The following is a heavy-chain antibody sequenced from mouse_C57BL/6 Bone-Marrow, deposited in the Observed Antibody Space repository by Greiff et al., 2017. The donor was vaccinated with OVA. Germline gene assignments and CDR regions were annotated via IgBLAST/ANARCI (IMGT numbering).Heavy chain of an antibody. CDR2: IDPSDSYT. CDR1: GYTFTSYW. D-gene: IGHD3-2*02. V-gene: IGHV1-69*01. J-gene: IGHJ4*01. CDR3: AREAGALYAMDY. Sequence: VQLQQPGAELVMPGASVKLSCKASGYTFTSYWMHWVKQRPGQGLEWIGEIDPSDSYTTYNQKFKGKSTLTVDKSSSTAYMQLSSLTSEDSAVYYCAREAGALYAMDYWGQGTSVTVSS.